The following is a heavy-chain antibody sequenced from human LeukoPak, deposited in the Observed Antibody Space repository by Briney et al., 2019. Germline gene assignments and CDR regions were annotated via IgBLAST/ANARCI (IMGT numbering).Heavy chain of an antibody. Sequence: SETLSLTCTVSGGSISSYYWSWIRQPPGKGLEWIGYIYYSGSTNYNPSLKSRVTISVDTSKNQFSLKLSSVTAADTAVYYCARAGSSGYSLTGGYYYYYYMDVWGKGTTVTISS. V-gene: IGHV4-59*01. CDR2: IYYSGST. J-gene: IGHJ6*03. CDR1: GGSISSYY. CDR3: ARAGSSGYSLTGGYYYYYYMDV. D-gene: IGHD3-22*01.